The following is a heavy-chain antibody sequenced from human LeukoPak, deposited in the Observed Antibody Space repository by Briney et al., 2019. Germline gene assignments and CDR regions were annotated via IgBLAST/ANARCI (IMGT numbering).Heavy chain of an antibody. CDR2: INPNSGGT. J-gene: IGHJ4*02. D-gene: IGHD5-18*01. V-gene: IGHV1-2*02. CDR3: ARSVQLWSRSGFDY. CDR1: GYTFTGYY. Sequence: ASVKVSCKASGYTFTGYYMHWVRQAPGQGLEWMGWINPNSGGTNYAQKFQGRVTMTRDTSISTAYMELSRLRSDDTAVYYCARSVQLWSRSGFDYWGQGTLVTVSS.